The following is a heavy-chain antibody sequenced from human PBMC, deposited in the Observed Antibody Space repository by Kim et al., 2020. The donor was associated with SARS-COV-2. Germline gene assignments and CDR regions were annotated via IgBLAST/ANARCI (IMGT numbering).Heavy chain of an antibody. D-gene: IGHD3-10*01. CDR2: IKSKTDGGTT. J-gene: IGHJ6*02. V-gene: IGHV3-15*01. Sequence: GGSLRLSCAASGFTFSNAWMSWVRQAPGKGLEWVGRIKSKTDGGTTDYAAPVKGRFTISRDDSKNTLYLQMNSLKTEDTAVYYCTTAEGRYYGSGSYSYYYYYGMDVWGQGTTVTVSS. CDR3: TTAEGRYYGSGSYSYYYYYGMDV. CDR1: GFTFSNAW.